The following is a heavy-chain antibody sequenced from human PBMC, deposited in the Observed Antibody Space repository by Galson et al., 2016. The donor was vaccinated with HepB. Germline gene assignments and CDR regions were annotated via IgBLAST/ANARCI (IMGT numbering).Heavy chain of an antibody. CDR2: ISYDGNNK. CDR1: GFSFSNHG. J-gene: IGHJ6*02. D-gene: IGHD3-3*01. Sequence: SLRLSCAASGFSFSNHGMHWVRQAPGKGLEWVAFISYDGNNKYYADSVKGRFTISRGNSKNTLFLQMNSLRAEDTAVYYCEKDLRGYYDFLFGMDVWGQGTTVTVSS. V-gene: IGHV3-30*18. CDR3: EKDLRGYYDFLFGMDV.